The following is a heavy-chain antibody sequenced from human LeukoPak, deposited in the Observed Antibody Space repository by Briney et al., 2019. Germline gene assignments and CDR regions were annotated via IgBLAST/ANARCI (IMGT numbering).Heavy chain of an antibody. D-gene: IGHD3-10*01. Sequence: GGSLRLSCAASGFTFSRHGMNWVRQAPGKGLEWVSFIDTTSSFIYYADSMKGRFTISRDNAKNSLYLEMNSLRAEDTAVYYCARGRSITILRGVAISDGFDMWGQGTMVIVSS. CDR1: GFTFSRHG. V-gene: IGHV3-21*01. J-gene: IGHJ3*02. CDR2: IDTTSSFI. CDR3: ARGRSITILRGVAISDGFDM.